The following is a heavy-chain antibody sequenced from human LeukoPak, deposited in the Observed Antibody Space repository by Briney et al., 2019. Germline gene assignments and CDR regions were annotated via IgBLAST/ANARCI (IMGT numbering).Heavy chain of an antibody. Sequence: GGSLRLSCAVSGFTFSSYAMSWVRQAPGKGLEWVSALSGSGGSSYYADSVKGRFTISRDNSKNTLYLQMNSLRAEDTAVYYCAKASDGSGSYYNSRFDYWGQGTLVTVSS. CDR1: GFTFSSYA. J-gene: IGHJ4*02. V-gene: IGHV3-23*01. CDR2: LSGSGGSS. D-gene: IGHD3-10*01. CDR3: AKASDGSGSYYNSRFDY.